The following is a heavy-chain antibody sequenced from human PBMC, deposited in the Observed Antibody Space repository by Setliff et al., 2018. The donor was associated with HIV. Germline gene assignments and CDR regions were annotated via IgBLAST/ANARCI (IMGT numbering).Heavy chain of an antibody. CDR1: GYTFTNYA. V-gene: IGHV1-3*01. CDR2: INPAYGNT. CDR3: AKEAFTSGWSHYDN. J-gene: IGHJ4*01. D-gene: IGHD2-2*01. Sequence: ASVKVSCKASGYTFTNYAMHWVRQAPGQRLEWMAWINPAYGNTEYSQKFQGRITVTGDSSASTAYMELSTMTSEDTAIYYCAKEAFTSGWSHYDNWGHGTLVTVFS.